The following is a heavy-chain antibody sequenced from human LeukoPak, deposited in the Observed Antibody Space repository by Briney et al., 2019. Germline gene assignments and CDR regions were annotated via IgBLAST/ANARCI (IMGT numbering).Heavy chain of an antibody. CDR1: GFTVSSNY. Sequence: GGSLRLSCAASGFTVSSNYMNWVRQAPGKGLEWVSVIYSGGNTYYADSVKGRFTISRDNSKNKLYLQMNTLSAEDTALYYCARGYCYNTNCYCDYWGQGTLVTVSS. J-gene: IGHJ4*02. D-gene: IGHD2-2*01. CDR3: ARGYCYNTNCYCDY. CDR2: IYSGGNT. V-gene: IGHV3-53*01.